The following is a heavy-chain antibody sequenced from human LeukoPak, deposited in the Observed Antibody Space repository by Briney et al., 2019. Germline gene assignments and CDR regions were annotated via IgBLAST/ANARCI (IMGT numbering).Heavy chain of an antibody. CDR2: IWYDGSNK. J-gene: IGHJ3*02. CDR3: ARGRYYYDSSGSQFPDAFDI. Sequence: GRSLRLSCAASGFTFSSYGMHWVRQAPGKGLEWVAVIWYDGSNKYYADSVKGRFTISRDNSKNTLYLQMNSLRAEDTAVYYCARGRYYYDSSGSQFPDAFDIWGQGTMVTVSS. V-gene: IGHV3-33*08. CDR1: GFTFSSYG. D-gene: IGHD3-22*01.